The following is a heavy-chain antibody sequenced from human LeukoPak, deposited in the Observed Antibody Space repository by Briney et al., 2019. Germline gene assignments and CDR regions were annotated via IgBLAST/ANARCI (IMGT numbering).Heavy chain of an antibody. CDR1: GDSLSSGKYY. V-gene: IGHV4-61*01. CDR3: ARAVKLTFCGGGCPFYLDH. D-gene: IGHD2-21*02. J-gene: IGHJ4*02. CDR2: VYYSGIT. Sequence: KPSETLSLTCTVSGDSLSSGKYYWSWIRQPPGRGLEWIGYVYYSGITNYSPALQGRLTVSVDTSKNQYSLKLTSVTAADTAVYYCARAVKLTFCGGGCPFYLDHWGQGSLVTVSS.